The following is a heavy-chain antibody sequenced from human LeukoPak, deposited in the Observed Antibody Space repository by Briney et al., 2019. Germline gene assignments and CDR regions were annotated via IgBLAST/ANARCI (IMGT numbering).Heavy chain of an antibody. J-gene: IGHJ4*02. CDR2: IYYSGST. Sequence: NPSETLSLTCTVSGGSISSSSYYWGWIRQPPGKGLEWIGSIYYSGSTYCNPSLKSRVTISVDTSKNQFSLKLSSVTAADTAVYYCARRSDSSGYSKRTYPYYFDYWGQGTLVTVSS. CDR3: ARRSDSSGYSKRTYPYYFDY. D-gene: IGHD3-22*01. CDR1: GGSISSSSYY. V-gene: IGHV4-39*01.